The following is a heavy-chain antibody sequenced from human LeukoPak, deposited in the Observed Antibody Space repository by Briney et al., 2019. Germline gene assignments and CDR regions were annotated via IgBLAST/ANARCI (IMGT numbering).Heavy chain of an antibody. CDR3: TRDQTPYY. Sequence: GGSLRLSCTASGFTFGDYAMTWVRQAPGKGLEWVGFIRSKIYGGTPEYAASVEGRFTISRDDSKGVAYLQMNSLKTEDTAVYYCTRDQTPYYWGQGTLVTVS. J-gene: IGHJ4*02. CDR1: GFTFGDYA. V-gene: IGHV3-49*04. CDR2: IRSKIYGGTP.